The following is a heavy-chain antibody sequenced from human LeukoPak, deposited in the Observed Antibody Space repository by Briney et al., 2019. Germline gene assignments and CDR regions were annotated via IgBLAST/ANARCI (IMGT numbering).Heavy chain of an antibody. CDR2: INSDGSWT. Sequence: PGGSLRLSCAASGNYRMHWVRQAPGKGLVWVSHINSDGSWTSYADSAKGRFTISKDNAKNTVYLQMNNLRAEDTAVYYCVSFYEAYWGRGTLVTVSS. CDR3: VSFYEAY. J-gene: IGHJ4*02. CDR1: GNYR. D-gene: IGHD3-22*01. V-gene: IGHV3-74*01.